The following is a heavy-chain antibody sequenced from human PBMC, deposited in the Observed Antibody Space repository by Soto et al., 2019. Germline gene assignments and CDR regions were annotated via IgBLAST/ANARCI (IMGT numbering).Heavy chain of an antibody. D-gene: IGHD3-22*01. V-gene: IGHV5-10-1*01. Sequence: PGESLNISCKGSGYSFTPYLISWVRQMTGKGLEWMGRIDPSDSYTNYSPSFQGHVTISADKSISTAYLQWSSLKASDTAMYYCARLTTMIISLNMDVWGQGTTVTVSS. CDR1: GYSFTPYL. CDR2: IDPSDSYT. CDR3: ARLTTMIISLNMDV. J-gene: IGHJ6*02.